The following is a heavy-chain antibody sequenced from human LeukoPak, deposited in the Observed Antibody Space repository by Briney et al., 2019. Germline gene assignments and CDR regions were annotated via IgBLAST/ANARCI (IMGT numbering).Heavy chain of an antibody. J-gene: IGHJ4*02. Sequence: SETLSLTCTVSGGSISSSSYYWGWIRQPPGKGLEWIGSIYYSGSTYYNPSLKSRVTISVDTSKNQFSLKLSSVTAADTAVYYCARGKQLVRSGKTFDYWGQGTLVTVSS. D-gene: IGHD6-13*01. V-gene: IGHV4-39*07. CDR1: GGSISSSSYY. CDR2: IYYSGST. CDR3: ARGKQLVRSGKTFDY.